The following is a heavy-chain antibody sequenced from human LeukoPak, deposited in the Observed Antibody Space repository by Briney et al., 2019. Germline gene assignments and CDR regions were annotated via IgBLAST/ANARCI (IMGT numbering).Heavy chain of an antibody. CDR1: GGSISSGSYY. V-gene: IGHV4-61*02. Sequence: PSQTLSLTCTVSGGSISSGSYYWSWIRQPAGKGPEWIGRIYTSGSTNYNPSLKSRVTISVDTSKNQFSLKLSSVTAADTAVYYCARERNILTGYIYYYYYMDVWGKGTTVTISS. J-gene: IGHJ6*03. D-gene: IGHD3-9*01. CDR3: ARERNILTGYIYYYYYMDV. CDR2: IYTSGST.